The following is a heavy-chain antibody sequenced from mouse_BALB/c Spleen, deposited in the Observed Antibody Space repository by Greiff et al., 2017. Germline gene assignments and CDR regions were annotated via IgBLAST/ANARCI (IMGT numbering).Heavy chain of an antibody. V-gene: IGHV2-9*02. J-gene: IGHJ1*01. CDR1: GFSLTSYG. CDR3: ARYYYGSSQYFDV. CDR2: IWAGGST. D-gene: IGHD1-1*01. Sequence: VQLQQSGPGLVAPSQSLSITCTVSGFSLTSYGVHWVRQPPGKGLEWLGVIWAGGSTNYNSALMSRLSISKDNSKSQVFLKMNSLQTDDTAMYYCARYYYGSSQYFDVWGAGTTVTVSS.